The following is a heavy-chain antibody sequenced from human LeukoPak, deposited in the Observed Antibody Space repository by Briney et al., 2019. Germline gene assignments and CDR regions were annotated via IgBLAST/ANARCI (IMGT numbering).Heavy chain of an antibody. CDR3: ACVVRGAFDI. J-gene: IGHJ3*02. CDR1: GFTFTSYY. Sequence: ASVKVSCKASGFTFTSYYMHWVRQAPGQGLEWMGIINPSGGSTSYPQKFQGRVTMTRYTSTSTVYMELSSLRSEDTAVYYCACVVRGAFDIWGQGTLVTVSS. D-gene: IGHD2-21*01. CDR2: INPSGGST. V-gene: IGHV1-46*03.